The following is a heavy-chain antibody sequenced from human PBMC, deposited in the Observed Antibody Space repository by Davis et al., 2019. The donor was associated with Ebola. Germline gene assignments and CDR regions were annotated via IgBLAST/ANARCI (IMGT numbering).Heavy chain of an antibody. J-gene: IGHJ4*02. CDR3: AKLNTVTTWPVVGY. D-gene: IGHD4-11*01. V-gene: IGHV3-23*01. CDR1: GFTFSSYA. Sequence: GGSLRLSCAASGFTFSSYAMSWVSQAPGKGLGWVSAISGSGGSTYYADSVKGRFTISRDNPKNTLYLQMNSLRAEDTAVYYCAKLNTVTTWPVVGYWGQGTLVTVSS. CDR2: ISGSGGST.